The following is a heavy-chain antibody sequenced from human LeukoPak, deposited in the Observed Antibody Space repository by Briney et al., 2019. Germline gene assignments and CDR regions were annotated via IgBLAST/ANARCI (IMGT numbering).Heavy chain of an antibody. CDR3: ARVGEGRYYQYYYMDV. V-gene: IGHV3-64*01. CDR1: GFTLSSYA. Sequence: GGSLRLSCAASGFTLSSYAMHWVRQAPGKGLEYVSAISKNGGNTYYANSVKGRFSISRDNSKNTLYLQMGSLRTEDMSVYYCARVGEGRYYQYYYMDVWGKGTTVTVSS. CDR2: ISKNGGNT. J-gene: IGHJ6*03. D-gene: IGHD1-26*01.